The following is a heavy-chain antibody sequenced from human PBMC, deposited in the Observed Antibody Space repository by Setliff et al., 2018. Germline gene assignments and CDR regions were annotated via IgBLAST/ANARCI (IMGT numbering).Heavy chain of an antibody. Sequence: GKSLKISCAASGFTFSNYAVGWVRQAPGKGLEWVSTIFGGSSSPYYADSVKGRFTISRDNSKSTLYLQMNSLRAEDTAVYYCAKAASPLFGILGVEYYFDSWGQGNLVTVSS. D-gene: IGHD3-3*01. CDR1: GFTFSNYA. J-gene: IGHJ4*02. V-gene: IGHV3-23*03. CDR2: IFGGSSSP. CDR3: AKAASPLFGILGVEYYFDS.